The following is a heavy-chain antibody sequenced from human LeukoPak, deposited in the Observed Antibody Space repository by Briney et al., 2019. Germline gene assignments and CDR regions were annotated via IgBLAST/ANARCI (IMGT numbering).Heavy chain of an antibody. V-gene: IGHV3-43*01. CDR2: ISRNGAAT. Sequence: GGSLRLSCEASGLSFGDYTMHWVRQAPGKGLEWVSLISRNGAATKYADSVRGRFTISRDNSKNSLYLQMNSLNTEDTALYYCARDLPSTYYYDSSGSNAFDIWGQGTMVAVSS. CDR1: GLSFGDYT. D-gene: IGHD3-22*01. J-gene: IGHJ3*02. CDR3: ARDLPSTYYYDSSGSNAFDI.